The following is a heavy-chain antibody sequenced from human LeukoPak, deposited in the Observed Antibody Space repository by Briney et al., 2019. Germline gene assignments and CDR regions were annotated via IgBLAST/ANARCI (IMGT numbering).Heavy chain of an antibody. CDR2: IYYSGST. D-gene: IGHD3-10*01. Sequence: SQTLSLTCTVSGGSISSDDYYWNWIRQPPGKGLEWIGFIYYSGSTYSNPSLKSRLIISVDTSKNQFSLNLRSVTAEDTAVYYCARGRAGGVITNWFDPWGQGTLVTVSS. CDR3: ARGRAGGVITNWFDP. V-gene: IGHV4-30-4*01. J-gene: IGHJ5*02. CDR1: GGSISSDDYY.